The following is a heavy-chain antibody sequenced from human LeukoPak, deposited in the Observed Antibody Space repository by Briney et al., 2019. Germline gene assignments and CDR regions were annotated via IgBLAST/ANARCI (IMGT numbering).Heavy chain of an antibody. V-gene: IGHV4-59*01. J-gene: IGHJ4*02. CDR2: IYYSGST. Sequence: SETLSLTCTVSGGSISSYYWSWIRQPPGKGLEWIGYIYYSGSTNYNPSLKSRVTISVDTSKNQFSLKLSSVTAADTAVYYCARVAPRDYYFDYWGQGTLVTVSS. CDR3: ARVAPRDYYFDY. CDR1: GGSISSYY. D-gene: IGHD2-21*01.